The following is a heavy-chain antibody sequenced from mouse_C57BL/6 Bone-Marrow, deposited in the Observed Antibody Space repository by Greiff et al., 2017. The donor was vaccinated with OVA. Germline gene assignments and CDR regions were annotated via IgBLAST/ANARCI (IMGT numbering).Heavy chain of an antibody. CDR2: IDPKNGDT. CDR1: GFNIKDDY. J-gene: IGHJ4*01. CDR3: TTVYYYGKGFPYYAMDY. Sequence: EVQLQQSGAELVRPGASVKLSCTASGFNIKDDYMHWVKQRPEQGLEWIGWIDPKNGDTEYASKFQGKATITADTSSNTAYLQLSSLTSEDTAVYYCTTVYYYGKGFPYYAMDYWGQGTSVTVSS. V-gene: IGHV14-4*01. D-gene: IGHD1-1*01.